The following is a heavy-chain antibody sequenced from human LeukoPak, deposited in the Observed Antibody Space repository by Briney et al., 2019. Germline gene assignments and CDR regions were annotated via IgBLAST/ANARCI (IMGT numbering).Heavy chain of an antibody. Sequence: PGGSLRLSCAASGFTFSSYGMHWVRQAPGKGLEWVASIRYDGSNKYCADSVKGRFTISRDNSKNTLYLQMNSLRAEDTAVYYCAKDSGDFWSGYYTGIDAFDIWGQGTMVTVSS. CDR3: AKDSGDFWSGYYTGIDAFDI. CDR1: GFTFSSYG. J-gene: IGHJ3*02. V-gene: IGHV3-30*02. CDR2: IRYDGSNK. D-gene: IGHD3-3*01.